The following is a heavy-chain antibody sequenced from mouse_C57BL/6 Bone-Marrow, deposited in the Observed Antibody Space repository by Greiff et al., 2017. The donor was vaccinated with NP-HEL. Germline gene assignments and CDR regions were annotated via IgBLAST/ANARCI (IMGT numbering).Heavy chain of an antibody. CDR2: IYPGDGDT. CDR1: GYAFSSSW. J-gene: IGHJ2*01. D-gene: IGHD1-2*01. V-gene: IGHV1-82*01. CDR3: ARNYYGGCFDY. Sequence: QVQLQQSGPELVKPGASVKISCKASGYAFSSSWMNWVKQRPGKGLEWIGRIYPGDGDTNYNGKFKGKATLTADKSSSTAYMQLSGLTSEDSAVYFCARNYYGGCFDYWGQGTTLTVSS.